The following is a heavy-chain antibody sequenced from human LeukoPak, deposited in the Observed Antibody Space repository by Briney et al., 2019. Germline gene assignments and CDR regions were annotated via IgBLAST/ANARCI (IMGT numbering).Heavy chain of an antibody. J-gene: IGHJ2*01. D-gene: IGHD4-17*01. CDR3: ATGKVTTSGYAHWYFDL. CDR1: GYTLTELC. V-gene: IGHV1-24*01. Sequence: GASVKVSCKVSGYTLTELCMHWVRQAPGKGLEWMGGFDPEDGETIYAQKFQGRVTMTEDTSTDTAYMELSSLRSEDTAVYYCATGKVTTSGYAHWYFDLWGRGTLVTVSS. CDR2: FDPEDGET.